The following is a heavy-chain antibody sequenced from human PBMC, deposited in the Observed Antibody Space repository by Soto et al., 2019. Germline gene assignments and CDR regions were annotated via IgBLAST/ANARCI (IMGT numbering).Heavy chain of an antibody. V-gene: IGHV3-11*06. D-gene: IGHD2-2*01. CDR1: GFTFSDYY. CDR3: ARDSRKYQLLGGSLDYYYYGMDV. CDR2: ISSSSSYT. J-gene: IGHJ6*02. Sequence: PGGSLRLSCAASGFTFSDYYMSWIRQAPGKGLEWVSYISSSSSYTNYADSVKGRFTISRDNAKNSLYLQMNSLRAEDTAVYYCARDSRKYQLLGGSLDYYYYGMDVWGQGTTVTVSS.